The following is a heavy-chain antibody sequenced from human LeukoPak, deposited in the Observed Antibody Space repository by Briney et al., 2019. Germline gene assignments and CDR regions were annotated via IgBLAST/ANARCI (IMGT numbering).Heavy chain of an antibody. CDR2: VVGSGAST. CDR1: GFTFSSYA. D-gene: IGHD4-17*01. CDR3: AKVRVVGDYNWFFDL. Sequence: GGSLRLSCAASGFTFSSYAMSWVRQAPGKGLEWVSAVVGSGASTYYAASVKGRFTISRDNSKNTLHLQMNSLRAEDTAIYHCAKVRVVGDYNWFFDLWGRGALVTVSS. V-gene: IGHV3-23*01. J-gene: IGHJ2*01.